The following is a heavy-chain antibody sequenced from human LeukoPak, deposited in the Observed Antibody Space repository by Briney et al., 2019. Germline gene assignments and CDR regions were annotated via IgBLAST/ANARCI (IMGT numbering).Heavy chain of an antibody. CDR2: FGTRSTSV. CDR3: AREVSEGFDF. J-gene: IGHJ4*02. CDR1: GFTFSGYS. D-gene: IGHD3-22*01. Sequence: GGSLRLSCTASGFTFSGYSMNWIRQAPGKGLEWVSSFGTRSTSVYHAGSVKGRFAISRDNAKSSLYLQMNSLRAEDTALYYCAREVSEGFDFWGQGTLVTVSS. V-gene: IGHV3-21*01.